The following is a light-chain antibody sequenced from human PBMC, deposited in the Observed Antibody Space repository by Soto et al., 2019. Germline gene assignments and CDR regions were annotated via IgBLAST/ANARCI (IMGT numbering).Light chain of an antibody. CDR3: LQHNTYPYT. Sequence: DIQMTQSPSSLSASVGDRVTIACRASQGISNLLGWFQHKPGKAPKRLIYAASSLQGGVPSRFSGSGSGTEFTLTITGLQPEDFADYYCLQHNTYPYTFGQGTKLEIK. CDR2: AAS. CDR1: QGISNL. V-gene: IGKV1-17*01. J-gene: IGKJ2*01.